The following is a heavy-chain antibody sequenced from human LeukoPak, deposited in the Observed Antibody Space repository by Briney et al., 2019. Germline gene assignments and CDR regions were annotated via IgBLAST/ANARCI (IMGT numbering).Heavy chain of an antibody. J-gene: IGHJ5*02. Sequence: ASVKVSCKASGYTFTSYGISWVRQAPGQGLEWLGWISTYNGNTNYAQKLQGRVTMTTDTSTSTAYMELRSLRSDDTAVYYCARTIVGASNWFDPWGQGTLVTVSS. CDR1: GYTFTSYG. D-gene: IGHD1-26*01. CDR3: ARTIVGASNWFDP. V-gene: IGHV1-18*01. CDR2: ISTYNGNT.